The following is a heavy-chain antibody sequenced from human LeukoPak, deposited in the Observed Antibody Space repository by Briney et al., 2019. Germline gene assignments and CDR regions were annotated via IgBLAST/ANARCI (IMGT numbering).Heavy chain of an antibody. D-gene: IGHD1-26*01. CDR3: ARRVYSGSYNWYFDL. Sequence: PSETLSLTCTVSGGSISTSTYYWGWIRQPPGKGLEWIGSISYSGSTYNNPSLKSRVTISVDTSKNQFSLKLISVTAPDTAVNYCARRVYSGSYNWYFDLWGRGTLVTVSS. CDR1: GGSISTSTYY. CDR2: ISYSGST. J-gene: IGHJ2*01. V-gene: IGHV4-39*01.